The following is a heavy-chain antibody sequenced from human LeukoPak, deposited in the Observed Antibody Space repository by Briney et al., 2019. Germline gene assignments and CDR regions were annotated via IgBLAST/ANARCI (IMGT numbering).Heavy chain of an antibody. J-gene: IGHJ4*02. Sequence: GGPLRLSCAASGFTFSSYAMHWVRQAPGKGLEWVAVISYDGSNKYYADSVKGRITISRDNSKNTLYLQMNSLRAEDTAVYYCARLAARVGFDYWGQGTLVTVSS. D-gene: IGHD6-6*01. CDR1: GFTFSSYA. CDR2: ISYDGSNK. CDR3: ARLAARVGFDY. V-gene: IGHV3-30-3*01.